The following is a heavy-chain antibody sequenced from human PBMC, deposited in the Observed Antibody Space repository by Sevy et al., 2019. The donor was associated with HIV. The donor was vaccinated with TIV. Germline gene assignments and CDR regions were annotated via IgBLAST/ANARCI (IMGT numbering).Heavy chain of an antibody. CDR2: ISSSGSTI. CDR3: ARGQGSGSYHYYYYGMDV. D-gene: IGHD3-10*01. Sequence: GGSLRLSCAASGFTFSSYEMNWVRQAPGKGLEWVSYISSSGSTIYYADSVKGRFTISRDNAKNSLYLQMNSLRAEDTAVYYCARGQGSGSYHYYYYGMDVWGQGTTVTVSS. J-gene: IGHJ6*02. V-gene: IGHV3-48*03. CDR1: GFTFSSYE.